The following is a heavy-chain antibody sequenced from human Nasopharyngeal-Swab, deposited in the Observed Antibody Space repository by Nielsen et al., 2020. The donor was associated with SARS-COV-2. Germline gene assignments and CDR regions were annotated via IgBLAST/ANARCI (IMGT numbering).Heavy chain of an antibody. Sequence: GGSLRLSCAASGFTFDDYAIHWVRQPPGRGLEWVSLISGDGGRTYYADSVRGRFTISRDNSRNSLYLQMNSLRSEDTALYYCAKANLRFLEYLGTHYYYYMDVWGKGTAVTVSS. D-gene: IGHD3-3*01. J-gene: IGHJ6*03. V-gene: IGHV3-43*02. CDR1: GFTFDDYA. CDR3: AKANLRFLEYLGTHYYYYMDV. CDR2: ISGDGGRT.